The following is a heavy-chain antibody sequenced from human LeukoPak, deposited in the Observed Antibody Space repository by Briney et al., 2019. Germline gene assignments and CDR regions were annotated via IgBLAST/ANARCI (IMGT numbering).Heavy chain of an antibody. CDR1: GFTFSSAW. V-gene: IGHV3-15*01. J-gene: IGHJ4*02. CDR2: IKSKPDGGTT. CDR3: FTGRY. Sequence: GGSLRLSCAASGFTFSSAWMNRVRQAPGKGLEWVGRIKSKPDGGTTDYAAAVKGKFTISRDDSKNTLDLQMNSLKTEDTAVYYCFTGRYWGQGTLVTVSS.